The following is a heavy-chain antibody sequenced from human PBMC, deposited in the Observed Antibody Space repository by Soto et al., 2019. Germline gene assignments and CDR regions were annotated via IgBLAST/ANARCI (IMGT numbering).Heavy chain of an antibody. Sequence: SETLSLTCTVSGGSISSSSYYWGWIRQPPGKGLEWIGSIYYSGSTYYNPSLKSRVTISVDTSKNQFSLKLSSVTAADTAVYYCARPAFPGRWFDPWGQGTLVTVSS. V-gene: IGHV4-39*01. CDR2: IYYSGST. D-gene: IGHD2-2*01. CDR1: GGSISSSSYY. CDR3: ARPAFPGRWFDP. J-gene: IGHJ5*02.